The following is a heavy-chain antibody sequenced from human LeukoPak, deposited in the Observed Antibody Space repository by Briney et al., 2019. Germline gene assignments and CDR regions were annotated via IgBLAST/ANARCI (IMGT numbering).Heavy chain of an antibody. Sequence: PGGSLRLSCAASGFTFSSYAMSWVRQAPGKGLEWVSAISGSGGTTYYADSVKGRFTISRDNSKNTLYLQMNSLRAEDTAVYYCAIPLNGLYYYGMDVWGQGTTVTVSS. D-gene: IGHD2-8*01. V-gene: IGHV3-23*01. J-gene: IGHJ6*02. CDR1: GFTFSSYA. CDR3: AIPLNGLYYYGMDV. CDR2: ISGSGGTT.